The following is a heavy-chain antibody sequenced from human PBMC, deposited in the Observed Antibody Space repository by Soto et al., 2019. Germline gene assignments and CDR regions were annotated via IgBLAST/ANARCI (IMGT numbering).Heavy chain of an antibody. Sequence: SQTLSLTCAISGDSVSSNSTAWNWIRQSPSRGLEWLGRTYYRSKWYNDYAVSVKSRITINPDTSKNQFSLQLNSVTPEDTAVYYCARDQMRLVATILSSSWTRETYYYYGMDVWGQGTTVTVSS. CDR1: GDSVSSNSTA. J-gene: IGHJ6*02. V-gene: IGHV6-1*01. CDR3: ARDQMRLVATILSSSWTRETYYYYGMDV. CDR2: TYYRSKWYN. D-gene: IGHD5-12*01.